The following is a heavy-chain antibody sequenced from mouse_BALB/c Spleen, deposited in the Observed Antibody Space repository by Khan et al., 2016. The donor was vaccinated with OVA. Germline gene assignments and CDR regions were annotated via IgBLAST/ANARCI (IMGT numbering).Heavy chain of an antibody. Sequence: EVQLVESGPGLVKPSQSLSLTCTVTGYSITSEYAWNWIRHFPGNKLEWMGYINYSGNTRYNPSLKSRISITRDTSKNQFFLQLNSVTTEVTATYYCTRKDYYDYDPFPYWGQGTLVTVSA. V-gene: IGHV3-2*02. CDR2: INYSGNT. J-gene: IGHJ3*01. CDR3: TRKDYYDYDPFPY. D-gene: IGHD2-4*01. CDR1: GYSITSEYA.